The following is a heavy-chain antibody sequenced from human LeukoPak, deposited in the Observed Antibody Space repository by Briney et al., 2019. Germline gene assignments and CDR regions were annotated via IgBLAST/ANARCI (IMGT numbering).Heavy chain of an antibody. CDR3: AKSPYYYMDV. J-gene: IGHJ6*03. CDR1: GFTFRSYA. CDR2: ISGSGGRT. V-gene: IGHV3-23*01. Sequence: PGGSLRLSCAASGFTFRSYAMSWVRQAPGKGLEWVSAISGSGGRTYYADSVKGRFTISRDNSKNTLYLEMKSLRAEDTAVYYCAKSPYYYMDVWGKGTTVTVSS.